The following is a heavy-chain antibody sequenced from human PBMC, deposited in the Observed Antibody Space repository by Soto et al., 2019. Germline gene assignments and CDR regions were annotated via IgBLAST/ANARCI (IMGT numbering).Heavy chain of an antibody. D-gene: IGHD2-2*02. CDR1: GFIFSNYS. V-gene: IGHV3-21*01. CDR2: ISSRSDI. CDR3: AREYTAWPLAYGLDV. J-gene: IGHJ6*02. Sequence: KPGGSLRLSCVGSGFIFSNYSINWVRQAPGKGLEWVSSISSRSDIYYAESVKGRFTISRDNAKNSVSLQMNSLRAEDTAVYYCAREYTAWPLAYGLDVWGQGTTVTVSS.